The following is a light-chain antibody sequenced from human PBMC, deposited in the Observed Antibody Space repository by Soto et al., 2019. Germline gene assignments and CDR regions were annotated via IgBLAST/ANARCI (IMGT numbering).Light chain of an antibody. CDR1: QSVSSD. Sequence: EVVMTQSPATLSVSPGGRATLSCGASQSVSSDLAWYQQKPGQAPRLLIYDASTRANDIPVRFSGSGSGTEFTLTISSLQSEDFAVYYCQQYNNWPPYTFGQGTKLEIK. V-gene: IGKV3-15*01. CDR3: QQYNNWPPYT. CDR2: DAS. J-gene: IGKJ2*01.